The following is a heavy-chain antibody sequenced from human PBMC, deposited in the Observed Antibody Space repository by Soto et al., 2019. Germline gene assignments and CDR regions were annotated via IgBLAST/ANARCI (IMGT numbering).Heavy chain of an antibody. CDR3: ARVGVYCGGDCREVWYYGMDV. CDR1: GFTFSSYA. Sequence: GGSLRLSCAASGFTFSSYAMHWVRQAPGKGLEWVAVISYDGSNKYYADSVKGRFTISRDNSKNTLYLQMNSLRAEDTAVYYCARVGVYCGGDCREVWYYGMDVWGQGTTVTVSS. CDR2: ISYDGSNK. V-gene: IGHV3-30-3*01. D-gene: IGHD2-21*02. J-gene: IGHJ6*02.